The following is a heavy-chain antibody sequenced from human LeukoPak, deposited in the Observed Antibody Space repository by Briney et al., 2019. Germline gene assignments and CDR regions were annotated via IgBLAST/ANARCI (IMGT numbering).Heavy chain of an antibody. D-gene: IGHD1-26*01. CDR1: GYTFTSYG. CDR2: ISAYNGNT. CDR3: ARPLPLSGSYWTYYFDY. J-gene: IGHJ4*02. V-gene: IGHV1-18*01. Sequence: ASVKVSCQASGYTFTSYGISWVRQAPGQGLEWMGWISAYNGNTNYAQKLQGRVTMTTDTSTSTAYMELRSLRSDDTAVYYCARPLPLSGSYWTYYFDYWGQGTLVTVSS.